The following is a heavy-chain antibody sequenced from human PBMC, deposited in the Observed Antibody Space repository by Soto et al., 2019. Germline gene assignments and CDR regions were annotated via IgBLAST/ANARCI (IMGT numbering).Heavy chain of an antibody. V-gene: IGHV4-59*01. CDR2: ISYTGSA. CDR3: ARVNYGDYYYDMDV. Sequence: SETLSLTCTVSGGSINYSYWTWIRQPPGKGLEWIGYISYTGSATYNASLKSRLTISVDTSKNQFSLKLSSVTAADTALYYCARVNYGDYYYDMDVWGQGTTVTVSS. CDR1: GGSINYSY. D-gene: IGHD4-17*01. J-gene: IGHJ6*02.